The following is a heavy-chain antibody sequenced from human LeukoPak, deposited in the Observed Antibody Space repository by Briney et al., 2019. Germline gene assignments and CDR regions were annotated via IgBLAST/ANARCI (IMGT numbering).Heavy chain of an antibody. CDR3: AKDSCSGGSCYASRPGDY. CDR2: ISGSGGST. CDR1: GFTFSSYA. Sequence: GGSLRLSCAASGFTFSSYAMSWVRQAPGKGLEWVSAISGSGGSTYYADSVKGRFTISRDNSKNTLYLQMNSLRAKDTAVYYCAKDSCSGGSCYASRPGDYWGQGTLVTVSS. J-gene: IGHJ4*02. V-gene: IGHV3-23*01. D-gene: IGHD2-15*01.